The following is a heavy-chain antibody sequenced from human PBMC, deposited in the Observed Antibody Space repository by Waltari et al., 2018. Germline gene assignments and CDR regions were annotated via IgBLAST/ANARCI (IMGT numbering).Heavy chain of an antibody. Sequence: EVQLVESGGGLVKPGGSLRLSCAASGFTFSTAWMSWVSQAPGKGLEWVGRIKSKTDGGTTDDAAHVKGRFTSSRDDSKNTLYLKMNSLKTEDTAVYYCTTDIGLAARPYLYWGQGTLVTVSS. CDR2: IKSKTDGGTT. V-gene: IGHV3-15*01. D-gene: IGHD6-6*01. J-gene: IGHJ4*02. CDR3: TTDIGLAARPYLY. CDR1: GFTFSTAW.